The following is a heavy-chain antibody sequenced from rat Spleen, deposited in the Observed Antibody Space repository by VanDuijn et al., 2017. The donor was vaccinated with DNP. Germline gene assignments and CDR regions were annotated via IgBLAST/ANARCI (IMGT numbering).Heavy chain of an antibody. CDR2: ISTSGGTT. J-gene: IGHJ2*01. CDR3: TTDFERGY. D-gene: IGHD1-11*01. V-gene: IGHV5-27*01. CDR1: GFAFSNFD. Sequence: EVQLVESGGGLVQPGRSLKLSCAASGFAFSNFDMAWVRQAPTKGLEWVASISTSGGTTYYRDSVKGRFTVSRDNAESTLYLQMDSLRSEDTATYYCTTDFERGYWGQGVMVTVSS.